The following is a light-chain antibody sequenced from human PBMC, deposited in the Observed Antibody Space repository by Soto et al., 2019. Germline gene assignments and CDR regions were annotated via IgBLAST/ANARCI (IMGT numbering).Light chain of an antibody. CDR2: GNN. Sequence: QSVLTQTPSVSGAPGQRVTISCTGSSSDIGAGYDVHWYQQLPGTAPKLLIYGNNNRPSGIPDRFSGSKSGTSATLAITGLQTGDEADYYCGTWDVSLRAGVFGGGTKLTVL. CDR3: GTWDVSLRAGV. J-gene: IGLJ3*02. V-gene: IGLV1-40*01. CDR1: SSDIGAGYD.